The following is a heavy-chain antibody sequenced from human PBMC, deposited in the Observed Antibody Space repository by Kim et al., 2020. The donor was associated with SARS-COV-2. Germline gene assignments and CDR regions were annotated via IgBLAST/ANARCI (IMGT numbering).Heavy chain of an antibody. CDR2: IIPILGIA. J-gene: IGHJ5*02. CDR3: ARVFDYYDSSGYHKGWFDP. V-gene: IGHV1-69*04. CDR1: GGTFSSYA. Sequence: SVKVSCKASGGTFSSYAISWVRQAPGQGLEWMGRIIPILGIANYAQKFQGRVTITADKSTSTAYMELSSLRSEDTAVYYCARVFDYYDSSGYHKGWFDPWGQGTLVTVSS. D-gene: IGHD3-22*01.